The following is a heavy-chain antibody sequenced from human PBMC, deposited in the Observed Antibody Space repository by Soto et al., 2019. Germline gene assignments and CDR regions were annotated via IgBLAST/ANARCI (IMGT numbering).Heavy chain of an antibody. J-gene: IGHJ4*02. V-gene: IGHV1-18*01. Sequence: QVQLVQSGAEVKKPGASVKVSCKASGYTFTSYGISWVRQAPGQGLEWMGWISAYNGNTNYAQKLQGRVTMTTDGSMSTAYMQLRSLRSADTAVYYRARPLGYSYGSDYCCQGTLVTVSS. D-gene: IGHD5-18*01. CDR2: ISAYNGNT. CDR3: ARPLGYSYGSDY. CDR1: GYTFTSYG.